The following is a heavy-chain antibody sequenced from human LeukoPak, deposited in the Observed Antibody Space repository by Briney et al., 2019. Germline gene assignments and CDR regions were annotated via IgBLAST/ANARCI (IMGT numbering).Heavy chain of an antibody. Sequence: ASVKVSCKASGYTFTRYYMHWVRQAPGQGLEWMGIINPSGGSTSYAQKFQGRVTMTRDMSTSTVYMELSSLRSEDTAVYYCARDLFTYGKVPAIFVYWGQGTLVTVSS. CDR3: ARDLFTYGKVPAIFVY. CDR1: GYTFTRYY. J-gene: IGHJ4*02. V-gene: IGHV1-46*01. D-gene: IGHD2-2*01. CDR2: INPSGGST.